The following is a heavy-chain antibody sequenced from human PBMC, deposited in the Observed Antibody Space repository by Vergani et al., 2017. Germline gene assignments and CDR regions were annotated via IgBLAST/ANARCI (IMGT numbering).Heavy chain of an antibody. D-gene: IGHD3-9*01. Sequence: EVQLVESGGGLVKPGGSLRLSCAASGFTFTSYSMNWVRQAPGKGLEWVSSISSSSSYIYYADSVKGRFTISRDNAKNSLYLQVNSLRAEDTAVYYCARRRDFDWLLIGYWGQGTLVTVSS. CDR1: GFTFTSYS. CDR2: ISSSSSYI. V-gene: IGHV3-21*01. J-gene: IGHJ4*02. CDR3: ARRRDFDWLLIGY.